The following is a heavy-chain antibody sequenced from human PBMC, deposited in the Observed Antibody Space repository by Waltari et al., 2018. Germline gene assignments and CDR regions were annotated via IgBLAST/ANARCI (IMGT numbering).Heavy chain of an antibody. CDR2: NNPNRGDT. D-gene: IGHD3-3*01. J-gene: IGHJ4*02. V-gene: IGHV1-2*06. CDR1: GYTFTDFF. CDR3: ARSGGGTTTFGVAE. Sequence: QVQLVQSGAEVQKSGASVKVSCKASGYTFTDFFIHWVRQAPGQGLEWMGRNNPNRGDTSYAKRFQGRVTMTGDTSITTAYMELTGLRSDDTAIYYCARSGGGTTTFGVAEWGQGSLVTVSS.